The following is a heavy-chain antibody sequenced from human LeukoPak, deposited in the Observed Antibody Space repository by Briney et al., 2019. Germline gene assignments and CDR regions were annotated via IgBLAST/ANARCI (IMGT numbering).Heavy chain of an antibody. CDR3: ARDVGASGRYTFDY. D-gene: IGHD6-19*01. V-gene: IGHV6-1*01. J-gene: IGHJ4*02. CDR1: GDSVSSNNGA. CDR2: TYYRSKWYY. Sequence: SQTLSLTCGISGDSVSSNNGAWNWIRQSPSRGLEWLGRTYYRSKWYYDYAGSMQGRISISPDTSKNQFSLHLNSVTPEDTAVYYCARDVGASGRYTFDYWGQGTLVTVSS.